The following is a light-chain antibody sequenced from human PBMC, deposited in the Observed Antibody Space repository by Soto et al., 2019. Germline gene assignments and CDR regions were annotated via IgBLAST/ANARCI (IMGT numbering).Light chain of an antibody. CDR3: CSYTTSNTRQIV. Sequence: QSVLTQPASVSGSPGQSITISCTGTSSDVGGYNYVSWYQHHLGKAPKLMIYDVSNRPSGVSNRLSGSKSGNTASLTISGLQPEDEADYYCCSYTTSNTRQIVFGTGTKVTVL. V-gene: IGLV2-14*03. CDR2: DVS. CDR1: SSDVGGYNY. J-gene: IGLJ1*01.